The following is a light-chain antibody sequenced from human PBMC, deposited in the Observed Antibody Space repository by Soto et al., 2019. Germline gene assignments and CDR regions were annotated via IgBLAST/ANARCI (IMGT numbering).Light chain of an antibody. Sequence: EIVLTQSPDTLSVSPGERATLSCRASQSISRTLAWYQQKPGQAPRLLIYDASNRATGIPARFSGSGSGTDFTLTISSLEPEDFAVYYCQQRSNWLTFGGGTKVEIK. J-gene: IGKJ4*01. V-gene: IGKV3-11*01. CDR3: QQRSNWLT. CDR2: DAS. CDR1: QSISRT.